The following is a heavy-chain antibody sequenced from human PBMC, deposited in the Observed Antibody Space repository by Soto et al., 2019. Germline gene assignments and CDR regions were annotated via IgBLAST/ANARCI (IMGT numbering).Heavy chain of an antibody. J-gene: IGHJ4*02. D-gene: IGHD3-10*01. CDR3: AGQGGEYNTMSDY. Sequence: GESMRISRSGSGYTFSKYWIGWVRQTPGKGLEWMGMIYPGDSDARYGPSFEGQVTFSVDKSINTAYLQWNSLKASDTAMYYCAGQGGEYNTMSDYWGQGTLVTVSA. CDR1: GYTFSKYW. V-gene: IGHV5-51*01. CDR2: IYPGDSDA.